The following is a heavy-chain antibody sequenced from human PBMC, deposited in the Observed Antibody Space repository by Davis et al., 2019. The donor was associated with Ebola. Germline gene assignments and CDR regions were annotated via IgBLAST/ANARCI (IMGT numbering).Heavy chain of an antibody. J-gene: IGHJ4*02. CDR2: IDPSDSYT. CDR3: ARVGCSGGSCYSFDY. Sequence: GESLKISCKGSGYSFTSYWISWVRQMPGKGLEWMGRIDPSDSYTNYSPSFQGHVTISADKSISTAYLQWSSLKASDTAMYYCARVGCSGGSCYSFDYWGQGTLVTVSS. CDR1: GYSFTSYW. D-gene: IGHD2-15*01. V-gene: IGHV5-10-1*01.